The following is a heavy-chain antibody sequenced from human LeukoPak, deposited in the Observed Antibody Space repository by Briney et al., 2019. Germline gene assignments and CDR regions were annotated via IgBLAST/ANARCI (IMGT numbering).Heavy chain of an antibody. CDR2: INSDGSST. Sequence: GGSLRLSCAASGFTFSSYWMHWVRQAPGKGLVWVSRINSDGSSTSYADSVKGRFTISRDNAKNTLYLQMNSLRAEDTGVYYCAKDLSSGSRRAYWGQGTLVTVSS. CDR3: AKDLSSGSRRAY. CDR1: GFTFSSYW. V-gene: IGHV3-74*01. J-gene: IGHJ4*02. D-gene: IGHD6-19*01.